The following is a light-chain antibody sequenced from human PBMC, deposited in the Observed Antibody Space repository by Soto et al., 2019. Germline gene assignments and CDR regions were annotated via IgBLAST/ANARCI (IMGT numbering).Light chain of an antibody. CDR1: QSVSSSY. J-gene: IGKJ1*01. V-gene: IGKV3-20*01. Sequence: EIVLTQSPGTLSLSPGERATLSCRASQSVSSSYLAWYQQKPGQAPRLLIYGASSRATGIPDRFSGSGSGTEFYLTISRLEPEDVAVYYCQQYGSSSTWTFGQGTKGEIK. CDR3: QQYGSSSTWT. CDR2: GAS.